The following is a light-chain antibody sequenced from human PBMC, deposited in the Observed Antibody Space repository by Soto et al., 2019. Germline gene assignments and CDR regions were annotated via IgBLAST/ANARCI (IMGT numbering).Light chain of an antibody. V-gene: IGKV3-20*01. Sequence: EIVLTQSPGTLSLSPGERATLSCRASQSLTRSYLAWYQQRPGQAPRLLIYAASSRATGIPDRFSGSGSGTDFTLTISRLEPEDFAVYYCQQYDRSKTFGQGTRVESK. J-gene: IGKJ1*01. CDR1: QSLTRSY. CDR3: QQYDRSKT. CDR2: AAS.